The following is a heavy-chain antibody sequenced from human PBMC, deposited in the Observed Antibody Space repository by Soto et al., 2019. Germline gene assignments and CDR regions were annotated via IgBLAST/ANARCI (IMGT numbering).Heavy chain of an antibody. Sequence: GGSLRLSCAASGFTFSSYEMNWVRQAPGKGLEWVSYISSSGSTIYYADSVKGRFTISGDNAKNSLYLQMNSLRAEDTAVYYCASTFYDILTGYSPGPFDYWGQGTLVTVSS. D-gene: IGHD3-9*01. CDR3: ASTFYDILTGYSPGPFDY. J-gene: IGHJ4*02. CDR2: ISSSGSTI. CDR1: GFTFSSYE. V-gene: IGHV3-48*03.